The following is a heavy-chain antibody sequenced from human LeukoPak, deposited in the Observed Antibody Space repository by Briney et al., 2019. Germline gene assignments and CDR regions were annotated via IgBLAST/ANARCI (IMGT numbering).Heavy chain of an antibody. Sequence: PGGSLRLSCAASGFNFRGFGMHWVRQAPGKGPEWVAVIYNGGNTKYYGDSVKGRLTISRDNAKNTLYLQMNSLRAEDTAVYYCARGGYHAYYLDYWGQGSLVTVSS. J-gene: IGHJ4*02. CDR1: GFNFRGFG. V-gene: IGHV3-33*08. CDR2: IYNGGNTK. CDR3: ARGGYHAYYLDY. D-gene: IGHD5-18*01.